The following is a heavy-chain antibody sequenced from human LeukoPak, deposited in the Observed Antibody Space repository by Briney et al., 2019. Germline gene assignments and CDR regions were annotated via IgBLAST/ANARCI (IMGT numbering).Heavy chain of an antibody. CDR1: GFTFSSHA. J-gene: IGHJ4*02. Sequence: GGSLRLSCAASGFTFSSHAMSWVRQAPGRGLEWVSAISGSGGSTYYADSVKGRFTISRDNSTNTLYLQMNSLRAEDTAVYYCAKDGPVKYYYDSSGYYFHWGQGTLVTVSS. V-gene: IGHV3-23*01. D-gene: IGHD3-22*01. CDR2: ISGSGGST. CDR3: AKDGPVKYYYDSSGYYFH.